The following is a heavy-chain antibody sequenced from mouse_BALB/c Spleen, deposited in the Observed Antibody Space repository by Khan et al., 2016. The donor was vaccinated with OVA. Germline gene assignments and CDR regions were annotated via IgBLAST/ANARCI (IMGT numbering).Heavy chain of an antibody. Sequence: QMQLEESGPGLVAPSQSLSITCTISGFSLTNYGVHWVRQPPGKGLEWLVVIWSDGSTTYNSALKSRLTISKDNSKSQVFLKVNSLQTDDTAMYFCARQPYYHYNIMDYWGQGTSVTVSS. CDR3: ARQPYYHYNIMDY. CDR2: IWSDGST. CDR1: GFSLTNYG. D-gene: IGHD2-4*01. J-gene: IGHJ4*01. V-gene: IGHV2-6-1*01.